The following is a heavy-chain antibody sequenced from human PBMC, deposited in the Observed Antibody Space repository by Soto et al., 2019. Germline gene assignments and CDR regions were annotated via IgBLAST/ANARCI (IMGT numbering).Heavy chain of an antibody. J-gene: IGHJ6*02. V-gene: IGHV4-59*08. D-gene: IGHD3-9*01. CDR3: ARLLRYFDWTSYYYYGMDV. Sequence: SETLSLTCTVSGGSISSYYWSWIRQPPGKGLEWIGYIYYSGSTNYNPSLKSRVTISVDTSKNQFSLKLSSVTAADTAVYYCARLLRYFDWTSYYYYGMDVWGQGTTVTVSS. CDR2: IYYSGST. CDR1: GGSISSYY.